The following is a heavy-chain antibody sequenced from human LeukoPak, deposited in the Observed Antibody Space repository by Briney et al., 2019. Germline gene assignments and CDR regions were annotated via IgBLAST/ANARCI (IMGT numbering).Heavy chain of an antibody. CDR2: ISSSGSTI. CDR3: ARDYTGRSYYYYYGMDV. V-gene: IGHV3-48*03. Sequence: GGSLRLSCAASGFTFSSYEMNWVRQAPGKGLEWVSYISSSGSTIYYADSVKGRFTISRDNAKNSLYLQMNSLRAEDTAVYYCARDYTGRSYYYYYGMDVWGQGTTVTVSS. CDR1: GFTFSSYE. J-gene: IGHJ6*02. D-gene: IGHD3-16*01.